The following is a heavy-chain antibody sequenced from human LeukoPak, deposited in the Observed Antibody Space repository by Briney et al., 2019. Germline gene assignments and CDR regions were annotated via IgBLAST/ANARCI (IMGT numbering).Heavy chain of an antibody. CDR1: GYTFTSYY. V-gene: IGHV1-46*01. D-gene: IGHD6-19*01. Sequence: ASVKVSCKASGYTFTSYYMHWVRQAPGQGLEWMGIINPSGGSTSYAQKFQGRVTMTRDTSTSTVYMELSSLRSEDTAVYYCARAVAGRAEGYYYYYGMDVWGQGTTVTVSS. CDR2: INPSGGST. J-gene: IGHJ6*02. CDR3: ARAVAGRAEGYYYYYGMDV.